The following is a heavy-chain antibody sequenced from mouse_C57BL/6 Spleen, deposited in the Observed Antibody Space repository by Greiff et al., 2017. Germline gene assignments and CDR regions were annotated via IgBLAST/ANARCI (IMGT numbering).Heavy chain of an antibody. V-gene: IGHV1-52*01. CDR2: IDPSASET. D-gene: IGHD1-1*01. J-gene: IGHJ4*01. CDR1: GYTFTSYW. CDR3: ARWGTVGVPYAMDY. Sequence: QVQLQQPGAELVRPGSSVKLSCKASGYTFTSYWMHWVKQRPIQGLEWIGNIDPSASETHYNQKFKDKATLTVDKSSSTAYMQLSSLTSEDSAVYDCARWGTVGVPYAMDYWGQGTSVTVSS.